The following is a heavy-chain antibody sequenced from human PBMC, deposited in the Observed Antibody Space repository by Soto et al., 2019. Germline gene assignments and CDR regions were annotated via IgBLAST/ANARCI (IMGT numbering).Heavy chain of an antibody. D-gene: IGHD1-26*01. CDR2: IYYSGTT. CDR3: ARGKYSGSYYDWFDP. CDR1: GGPISTYY. V-gene: IGHV4-59*01. Sequence: SETLSLTCTVSGGPISTYYWSWIRQPPGKGLEWIGYIYYSGTTNYNPSLKSRVTISVDTSKNQFSLKLSSVTAADTAVYYCARGKYSGSYYDWFDPWGQGTLVTVSS. J-gene: IGHJ5*02.